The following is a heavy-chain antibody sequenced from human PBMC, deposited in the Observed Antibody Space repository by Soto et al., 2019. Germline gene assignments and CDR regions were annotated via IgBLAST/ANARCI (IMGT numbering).Heavy chain of an antibody. CDR3: ARHKAWSGYDYLRWYFDL. V-gene: IGHV4-59*08. Sequence: SETLSLTCTVSGGSISSYYWSWIRQPPGRGLEWIGYIYYSGSTNYNPGLKSRVTISEDTSKNQFSLKLSSVTAADTAVYYCARHKAWSGYDYLRWYFDLWGRGTLVTAPQ. CDR2: IYYSGST. J-gene: IGHJ2*01. D-gene: IGHD5-12*01. CDR1: GGSISSYY.